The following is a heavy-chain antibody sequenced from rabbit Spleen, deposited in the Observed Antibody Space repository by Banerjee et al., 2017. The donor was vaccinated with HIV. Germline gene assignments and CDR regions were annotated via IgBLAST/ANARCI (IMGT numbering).Heavy chain of an antibody. Sequence: QLVESGGGLVQPGGSLKLSCKASGFDFTTYGVSWVRQAPGKGLEWNGSIDAVFGTTYYARGVKGRFTIPSHNAQNTLYLQLNSLTAADTGTYFCVRGASSSGYYSLWGPGALVTV. CDR3: VRGASSSGYYSL. J-gene: IGHJ4*01. CDR1: GFDFTTYG. D-gene: IGHD1-1*01. CDR2: IDAVFGTT. V-gene: IGHV1S7*01.